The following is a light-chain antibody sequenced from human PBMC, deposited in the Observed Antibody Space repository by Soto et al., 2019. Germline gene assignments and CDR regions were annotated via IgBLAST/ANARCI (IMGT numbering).Light chain of an antibody. CDR2: KAS. Sequence: DIQMTQSPSTLYASVGDRVTITCRASQSISNWLAWYQQRPGKAPKLLIYKASTLGGGVPSRFSGSGSGTELTLTISSLQPDDFATYYCQQYNTYSRTFGPGTKVEIK. J-gene: IGKJ1*01. CDR1: QSISNW. V-gene: IGKV1-5*03. CDR3: QQYNTYSRT.